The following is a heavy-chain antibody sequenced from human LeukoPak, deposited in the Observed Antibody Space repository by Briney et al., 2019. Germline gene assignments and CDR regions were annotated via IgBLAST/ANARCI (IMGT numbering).Heavy chain of an antibody. CDR1: GYSISSGYY. CDR3: ARAGTLLLGVDY. D-gene: IGHD6-13*01. CDR2: IYHSGST. V-gene: IGHV4-38-2*02. J-gene: IGHJ4*02. Sequence: PSETLSLTCTVSGYSISSGYYWGWIRQPPGKGLEWIGSIYHSGSTYYNPSLKSRVTISVDTSKNQFSLKLSSVTAADTAVYYCARAGTLLLGVDYRGQGTLVTVSS.